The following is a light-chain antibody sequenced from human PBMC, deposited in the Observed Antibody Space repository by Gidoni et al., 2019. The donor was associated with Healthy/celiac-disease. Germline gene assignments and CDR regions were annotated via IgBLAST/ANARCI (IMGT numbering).Light chain of an antibody. V-gene: IGKV3-11*01. J-gene: IGKJ1*01. CDR3: QQRSNWPGT. CDR2: DAS. CDR1: QSVSSY. Sequence: EIVLTQSPATLSLSPGERATLSCRASQSVSSYLAWYQQRPGQAPRLLIYDASNRATGIPAMFSCSVSGTDFTLTISSLEPEDFAVYYCQQRSNWPGTFGQGTKVEIK.